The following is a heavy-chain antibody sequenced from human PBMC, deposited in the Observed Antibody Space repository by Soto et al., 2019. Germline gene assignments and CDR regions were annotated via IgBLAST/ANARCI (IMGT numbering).Heavy chain of an antibody. J-gene: IGHJ6*02. V-gene: IGHV3-33*01. CDR3: ASWCLDSSGYPDYYGMDV. CDR2: IWYDGSNK. CDR1: GFTFSSYG. D-gene: IGHD3-22*01. Sequence: SLRLSCAASGFTFSSYGMHWVRQAPGKGLEWVAVIWYDGSNKYYADSVKGRFTISRDNSKNTLYLQMNSLRAEDTAVYYCASWCLDSSGYPDYYGMDVWGQGTTVTVSS.